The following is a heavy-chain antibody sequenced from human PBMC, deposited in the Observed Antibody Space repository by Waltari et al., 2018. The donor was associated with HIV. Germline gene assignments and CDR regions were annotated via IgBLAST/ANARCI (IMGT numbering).Heavy chain of an antibody. CDR3: ARIAYDSSGYGWFDP. CDR1: GFTFSSYW. J-gene: IGHJ5*02. D-gene: IGHD3-22*01. CDR2: INGDGSTT. V-gene: IGHV3-74*01. Sequence: EVQLVESGGGLVQPGGSLRLSCAASGFTFSSYWMHWVRQAPGKGLVWVSRINGDGSTTSYADSVKGRFTISRDNAKNTLYLQMNSLRAEDTAVYYCARIAYDSSGYGWFDPRGQGTLVTVSS.